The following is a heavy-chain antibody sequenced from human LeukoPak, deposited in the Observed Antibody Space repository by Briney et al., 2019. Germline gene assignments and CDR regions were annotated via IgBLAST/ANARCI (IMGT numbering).Heavy chain of an antibody. Sequence: EASVKVSCKTSGYTFTDYYINWVRQAPGQGLEWMGRINSNSGGTNYAQKFQGRVTMTRDTSINSASMDLIRLISDDTAVYYCARGRSYEGGFDAWGQGTLVTVSS. CDR2: INSNSGGT. CDR1: GYTFTDYY. J-gene: IGHJ5*02. V-gene: IGHV1-2*06. D-gene: IGHD3-16*01. CDR3: ARGRSYEGGFDA.